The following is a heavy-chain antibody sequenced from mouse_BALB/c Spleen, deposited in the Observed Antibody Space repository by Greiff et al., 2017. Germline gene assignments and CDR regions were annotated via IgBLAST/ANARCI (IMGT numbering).Heavy chain of an antibody. CDR3: KVGDYYGGFAY. CDR2: ISPGNGDI. V-gene: IGHV1S53*02. J-gene: IGHJ3*01. Sequence: VQLQQSDAELVTPGASVKISCKASGYTFTDYAIHWVKQKPEQGLDWIGYISPGNGDIKYNEKFKGKATLTADKSSSTSYMQLNRLTSEDSAVYACKVGDYYGGFAYWGQGTLVTVSA. D-gene: IGHD1-1*02. CDR1: GYTFTDYA.